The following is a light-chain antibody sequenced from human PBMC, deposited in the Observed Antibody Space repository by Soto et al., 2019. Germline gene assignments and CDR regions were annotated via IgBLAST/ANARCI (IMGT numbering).Light chain of an antibody. CDR2: DNT. CDR3: GTWDTCLTAVV. CDR1: TSNIGDNY. V-gene: IGLV1-51*01. Sequence: QSVLTQPPSVSAAPGQKVTISCSGSTSNIGDNYVSWFQQVPGTAPKLLIFDNTKRPSGIPDRISGAKSGTSATLDITGLQTGDEAHYYCGTWDTCLTAVVFGGGTKLTVL. J-gene: IGLJ2*01.